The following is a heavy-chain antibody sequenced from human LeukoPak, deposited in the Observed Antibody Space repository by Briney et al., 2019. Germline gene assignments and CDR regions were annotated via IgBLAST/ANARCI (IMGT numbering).Heavy chain of an antibody. CDR2: INHSGST. CDR3: ARAKYYYDSSGYYHLYFDY. CDR1: GGSFSGYY. J-gene: IGHJ4*02. V-gene: IGHV4-34*01. D-gene: IGHD3-22*01. Sequence: SETLSLTCAVYGGSFSGYYWSWIRQPPGKGLEWIGEINHSGSTNYNPSLESRVTISVDTSKNQFSLKLSSVTAADTAVYYCARAKYYYDSSGYYHLYFDYWGQGTLVTVSS.